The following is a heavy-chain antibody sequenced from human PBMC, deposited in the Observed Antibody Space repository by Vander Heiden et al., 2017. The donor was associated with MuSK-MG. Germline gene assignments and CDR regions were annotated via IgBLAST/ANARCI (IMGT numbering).Heavy chain of an antibody. D-gene: IGHD4-4*01. J-gene: IGHJ3*01. CDR2: ISGLLGNT. V-gene: IGHV3-23*01. CDR1: GFLFGRYA. CDR3: ARNLDYSNAFDV. Sequence: EVQLLVSGGGLVETGASLRLTCADYGFLFGRYAMSWVRQAPGKGLHWVSSISGLLGNTYYADSVKGRFTSSRDNSKNTLYLQMNSLRGEDTAVYFCARNLDYSNAFDVWGQGTLVTVSS.